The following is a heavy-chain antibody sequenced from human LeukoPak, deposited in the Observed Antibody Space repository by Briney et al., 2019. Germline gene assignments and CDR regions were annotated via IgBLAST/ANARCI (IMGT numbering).Heavy chain of an antibody. J-gene: IGHJ3*02. V-gene: IGHV1-2*02. CDR1: GYTFTAYY. D-gene: IGHD3-10*01. CDR2: FNPHSGGI. Sequence: ASVKVSCKASGYTFTAYYMHWVRQAPGQGLEWMGWFNPHSGGINFAQKFQGRVTMTRDTSITTAYMELSRLRSDDTAVYYCARGNYCGSGTYHNTDAFDIWGQGTMVTVSS. CDR3: ARGNYCGSGTYHNTDAFDI.